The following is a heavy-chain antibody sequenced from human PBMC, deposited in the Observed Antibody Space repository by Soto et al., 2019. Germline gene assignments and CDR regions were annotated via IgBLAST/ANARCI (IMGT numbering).Heavy chain of an antibody. CDR3: SRGRLLWFGEKLPFAVPV. CDR2: IYYSGST. CDR1: GGSISSYY. V-gene: IGHV4-59*01. D-gene: IGHD3-10*01. Sequence: SETLSLTCTVSGGSISSYYWSWIRQPPGKGLEWIGYIYYSGSTNYNPSLKSRVTISVDTSKNQFSLKLSSVTAADTAVYYCSRGRLLWFGEKLPFAVPVWGQGTTVTVSS. J-gene: IGHJ6*02.